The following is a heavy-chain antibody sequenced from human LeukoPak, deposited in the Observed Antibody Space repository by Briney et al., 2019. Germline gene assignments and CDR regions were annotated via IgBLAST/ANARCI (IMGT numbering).Heavy chain of an antibody. CDR1: EFTFSSYA. J-gene: IGHJ4*02. CDR2: ISYDGSNK. Sequence: GGSLRLSCAASEFTFSSYAMHWVRQAPGKGLEWVAVISYDGSNKYYADSVKGRFTISRDNSKNTLYLQMNSLRAEDTAVYYCARDKVDYYDSSGTLDYWGQGTLVTVSS. CDR3: ARDKVDYYDSSGTLDY. V-gene: IGHV3-30-3*01. D-gene: IGHD3-22*01.